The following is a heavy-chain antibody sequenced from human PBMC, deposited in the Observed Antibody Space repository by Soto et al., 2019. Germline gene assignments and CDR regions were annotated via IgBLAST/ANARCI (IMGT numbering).Heavy chain of an antibody. V-gene: IGHV4-30-4*01. D-gene: IGHD3-10*01. J-gene: IGHJ5*02. CDR1: GGSISSVDYY. CDR2: IYYSGST. CDR3: ARDLGLWFGELLSWFDP. Sequence: SETLSLTCTVSGGSISSVDYYWSWIRQPPGKGLEWIGYIYYSGSTYYNPSLKSRVTISVDTSKNQFSLKLSSVTAADTAVYYCARDLGLWFGELLSWFDPWGQGTLVTVSS.